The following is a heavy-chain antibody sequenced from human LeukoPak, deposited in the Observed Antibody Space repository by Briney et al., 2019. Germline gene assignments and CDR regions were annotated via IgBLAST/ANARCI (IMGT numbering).Heavy chain of an antibody. CDR1: GFTFSSYW. V-gene: IGHV3-74*01. CDR3: ASEDSSSWYRGYYYRRNWFDP. Sequence: PGGALRLSFAASGFTFSSYWMHLVRQAPGKGLVWVSRINSDWSSTSYADSVKGRFTISRDNAKNTLYLQMNSLRAEDTAVYYCASEDSSSWYRGYYYRRNWFDPWGQGTLVTVSS. CDR2: INSDWSST. J-gene: IGHJ5*02. D-gene: IGHD6-13*01.